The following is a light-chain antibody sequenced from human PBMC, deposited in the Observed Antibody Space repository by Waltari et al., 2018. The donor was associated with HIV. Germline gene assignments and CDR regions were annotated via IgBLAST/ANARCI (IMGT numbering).Light chain of an antibody. CDR3: CAYAGRTIYVI. CDR2: EVS. V-gene: IGLV2-23*02. J-gene: IGLJ2*01. CDR1: SSDVGGYNL. Sequence: QSALTKHASVSGSPGQSITISCTGTSSDVGGYNLVSWYQQHPGKAPKLIIYEVSKRTSGISQPLSCSKASNTASLTISVRQAEDAAYYYCCAYAGRTIYVIFGGGTKLTVL.